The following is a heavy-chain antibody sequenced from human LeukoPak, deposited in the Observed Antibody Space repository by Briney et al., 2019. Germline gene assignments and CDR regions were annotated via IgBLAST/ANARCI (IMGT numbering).Heavy chain of an antibody. Sequence: PSETLSLTYTVSGGSISSYYWSWIRQPPGKGLEWIGYIYYSGSTNYNPSLKSRVTISVDTSKNQFSLKLSSVTAADTAVYYCARVQNLYYYYGMDVWGQGTTVTVSS. J-gene: IGHJ6*02. CDR1: GGSISSYY. CDR3: ARVQNLYYYYGMDV. V-gene: IGHV4-59*01. D-gene: IGHD1-14*01. CDR2: IYYSGST.